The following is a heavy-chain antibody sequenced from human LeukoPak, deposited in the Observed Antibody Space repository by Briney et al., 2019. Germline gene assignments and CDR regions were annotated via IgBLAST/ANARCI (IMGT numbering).Heavy chain of an antibody. V-gene: IGHV1-2*02. CDR1: GYTFTGYY. CDR2: INPNSGGT. J-gene: IGHJ4*02. CDR3: ARDLTSIAARRIFDY. Sequence: ASVKVSCKASGYTFTGYYMHWVRQAPGQGLEWMEWINPNSGGTNYAQKFQGRVTMTRDTSISTAYMELSRLRSDDTAVYYCARDLTSIAARRIFDYWGQGTLVTVSS. D-gene: IGHD6-6*01.